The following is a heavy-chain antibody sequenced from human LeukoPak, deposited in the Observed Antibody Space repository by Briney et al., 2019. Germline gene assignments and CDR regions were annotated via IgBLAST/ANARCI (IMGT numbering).Heavy chain of an antibody. V-gene: IGHV3-7*01. CDR2: IKQDGSEK. Sequence: PGGSLRLSCAASGFTFSDYYMSWVRQAPGKGLEWVANIKQDGSEKYYVDSVKGRFTISRDNAKNSLYLQMNSLRAEDTAVYYCAREWAVPAASGLDVWGKGTTVTVSS. J-gene: IGHJ6*04. D-gene: IGHD2-2*01. CDR3: AREWAVPAASGLDV. CDR1: GFTFSDYY.